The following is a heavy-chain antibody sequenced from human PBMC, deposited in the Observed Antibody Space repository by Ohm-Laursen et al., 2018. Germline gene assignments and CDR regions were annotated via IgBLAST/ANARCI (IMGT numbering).Heavy chain of an antibody. J-gene: IGHJ4*02. V-gene: IGHV4-4*07. CDR3: ARGLVVNSCYDWGCDY. Sequence: TLSLTCTVSGGTIRPHYWTWSRQPAGKGRGWSGRSNTRGSTDYNPSLKSRVTMSVDTSKNQFSLKLNSVTAADTAVYYCARGLVVNSCYDWGCDYWGQGTLVTVSS. CDR1: GGTIRPHY. CDR2: SNTRGST. D-gene: IGHD5-12*01.